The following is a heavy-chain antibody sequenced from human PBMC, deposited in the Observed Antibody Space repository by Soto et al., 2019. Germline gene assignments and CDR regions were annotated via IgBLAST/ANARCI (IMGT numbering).Heavy chain of an antibody. J-gene: IGHJ6*02. V-gene: IGHV4-30-4*08. CDR3: ARYCISTSCYFGGLQGYYYGFDV. CDR1: AGIPRPGANF. D-gene: IGHD2-2*01. CDR2: IYSGGST. Sequence: SQTLSLTKTCSAGIPRPGANFLCCLLQEKRKGPEWIGYIYSGGSTYHNPSLRSRLTISLDMSKNQFSLKLSSLTAADTAVYYCARYCISTSCYFGGLQGYYYGFDVWGQGTTVT.